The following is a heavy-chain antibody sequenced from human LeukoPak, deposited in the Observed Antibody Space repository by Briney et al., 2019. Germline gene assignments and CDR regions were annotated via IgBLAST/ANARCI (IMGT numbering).Heavy chain of an antibody. CDR3: ARDCSSTSCYKDY. Sequence: ASVKVSCKASGYTFTGYYMHWVRQAPGQGLEWMGWINPNSGGTNYAQKFQGRVTMTRDTSISTAYMELSRLRSDDTAVYYCARDCSSTSCYKDYWGQGXLXTVSS. CDR2: INPNSGGT. CDR1: GYTFTGYY. J-gene: IGHJ4*02. V-gene: IGHV1-2*02. D-gene: IGHD2-2*02.